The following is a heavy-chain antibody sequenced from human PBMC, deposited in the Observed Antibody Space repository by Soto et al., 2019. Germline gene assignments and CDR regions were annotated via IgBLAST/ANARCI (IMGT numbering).Heavy chain of an antibody. CDR2: IDDDAKV. CDR1: GGSFSGYY. V-gene: IGHV4-34*01. CDR3: ARGHSSSCDWFDP. D-gene: IGHD6-13*01. Sequence: SETLSLTCAVYGGSFSGYYWSWIRQPPGKGLEWIGSIDDDAKVYYNPSLSGRATLFVDTSKNRFSLRLSSVTAADTAVYYCARGHSSSCDWFDPWGQGTLVTVSS. J-gene: IGHJ5*02.